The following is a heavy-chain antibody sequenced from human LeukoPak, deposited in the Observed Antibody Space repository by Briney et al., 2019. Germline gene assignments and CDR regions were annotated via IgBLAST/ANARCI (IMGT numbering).Heavy chain of an antibody. CDR3: ARSPLGYCSGGSCYIDAFDI. CDR2: IYYSGST. J-gene: IGHJ3*02. CDR1: GGSISSYY. V-gene: IGHV4-59*08. Sequence: SETLSLTCTVSGGSISSYYWRWIRQPPGKGLEWIGYIYYSGSTNYNPSLKSRVTISVDTSKNQFSLKLSSVTAADTAVYYCARSPLGYCSGGSCYIDAFDIWGQGTMVTVSS. D-gene: IGHD2-15*01.